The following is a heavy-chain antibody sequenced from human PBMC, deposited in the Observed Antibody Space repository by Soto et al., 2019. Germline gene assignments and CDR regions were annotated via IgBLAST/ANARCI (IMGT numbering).Heavy chain of an antibody. CDR3: ARSSYYDFWSGYYTAFDY. CDR1: GGTFSSYA. V-gene: IGHV1-69*13. D-gene: IGHD3-3*01. Sequence: SVKVSCKASGGTFSSYAISWVRQAPGQGLEWMGGIIPIFGTANYAQKFQGRVTITADESTSTAYMELSSLRSEDTAVYYCARSSYYDFWSGYYTAFDYWGQGTLVTVSS. J-gene: IGHJ4*02. CDR2: IIPIFGTA.